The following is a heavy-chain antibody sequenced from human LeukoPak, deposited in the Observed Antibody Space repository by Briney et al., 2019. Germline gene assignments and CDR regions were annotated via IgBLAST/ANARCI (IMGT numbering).Heavy chain of an antibody. V-gene: IGHV3-21*01. D-gene: IGHD1-20*01. CDR2: ISTSSTYI. CDR1: GFTFSSYS. J-gene: IGHJ4*02. CDR3: ARDPPFIIGATFFDY. Sequence: GGSLRLSCAASGFTFSSYSMNWVRQAPGKGLEWVSSISTSSTYIYYADSVKGRFTISRDHAKNSLYLQMNSLRAEDTAVYYCARDPPFIIGATFFDYWGQGTLVTVSS.